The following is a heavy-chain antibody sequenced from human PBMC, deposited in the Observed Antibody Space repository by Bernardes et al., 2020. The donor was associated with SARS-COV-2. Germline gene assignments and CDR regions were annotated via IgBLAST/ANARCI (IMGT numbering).Heavy chain of an antibody. D-gene: IGHD5-18*01. J-gene: IGHJ6*02. Sequence: GGSLRLSCAVSGLTIGDYYMSWIRQAPGRGLEWVSGISGSGGSTYYADSVKGRFTISRDNSNNTLYLEMNSLKADDTAIYFCAKCIQGSYAMDVWGQGTTVTVSS. V-gene: IGHV3-23*01. CDR2: ISGSGGST. CDR3: AKCIQGSYAMDV. CDR1: GLTIGDYY.